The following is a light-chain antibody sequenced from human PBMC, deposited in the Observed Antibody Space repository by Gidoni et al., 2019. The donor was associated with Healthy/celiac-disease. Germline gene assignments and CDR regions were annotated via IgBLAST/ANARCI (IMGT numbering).Light chain of an antibody. Sequence: QSALTQPASVSGSPGQSITISCTGTSSDVGSYNLVSWYQQHPGKAPKLMMYEVSKRPSGVSNRFSGSKSGNTASLTISGLQAEDEADYYCCSYAGSSTPHYVFGTGTKVTVL. J-gene: IGLJ1*01. CDR2: EVS. CDR1: SSDVGSYNL. CDR3: CSYAGSSTPHYV. V-gene: IGLV2-23*02.